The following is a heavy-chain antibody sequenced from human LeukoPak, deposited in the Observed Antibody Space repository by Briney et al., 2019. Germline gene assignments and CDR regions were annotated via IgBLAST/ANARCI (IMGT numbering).Heavy chain of an antibody. J-gene: IGHJ1*01. CDR3: ARAPSEIGGYYPEYFRH. CDR2: IKSDGST. V-gene: IGHV3-74*01. Sequence: GGSLRLSCAASGFTFSSYWMHWVRQASGKGLVGVTRIKSDGSTNYADSVKGRFTISRDNTKNTVSLQMNSLRAEDTGVYYCARAPSEIGGYYPEYFRHWGQGTLVTVSS. CDR1: GFTFSSYW. D-gene: IGHD3-22*01.